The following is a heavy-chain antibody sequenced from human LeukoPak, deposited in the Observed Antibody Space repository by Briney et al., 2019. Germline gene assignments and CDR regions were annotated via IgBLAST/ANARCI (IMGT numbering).Heavy chain of an antibody. D-gene: IGHD3-10*01. CDR1: GFTFSTYA. CDR3: ANSSSGSYQPNRFDP. V-gene: IGHV3-23*01. CDR2: ISGSGVDT. Sequence: GGSLRLSCAASGFTFSTYAMSWVRQAPGKGLEWVSVISGSGVDTYYADSVRGRFTISRDNSKNTLFLQMNSLRADDTGIYYCANSSSGSYQPNRFDPWGQGTLVTVSS. J-gene: IGHJ5*02.